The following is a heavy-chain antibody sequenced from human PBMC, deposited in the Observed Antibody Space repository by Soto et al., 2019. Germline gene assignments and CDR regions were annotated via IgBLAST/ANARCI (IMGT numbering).Heavy chain of an antibody. V-gene: IGHV3-30*18. J-gene: IGHJ4*02. CDR3: AKDSVVATIRIYDY. D-gene: IGHD5-12*01. CDR1: GFTFGSYG. CDR2: ISEDGRNK. Sequence: GGSRRLSCAASGFTFGSYGMHWVRQAPGKGLGWVAIISEDGRNKYYADSVKGRFTISRDSSKNTVYLQMNSLRAEDTAVYYCAKDSVVATIRIYDYWGQGTLVTVSS.